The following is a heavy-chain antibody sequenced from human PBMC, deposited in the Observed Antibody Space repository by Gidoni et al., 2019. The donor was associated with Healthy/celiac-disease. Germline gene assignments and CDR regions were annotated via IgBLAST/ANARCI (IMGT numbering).Heavy chain of an antibody. CDR2: IWYDGSNK. CDR1: GFTFSSYG. D-gene: IGHD1-20*01. Sequence: QVQLVESGGGVVPPGRSLRLSCAASGFTFSSYGMHWVRQAPGKGLGWVAVIWYDGSNKYYADSVKGRFTISRDNSKNTLYLQMNSLRAEDTAVYYCARDNWNYYYYYYMDVWGKGTTVTVSS. CDR3: ARDNWNYYYYYYMDV. J-gene: IGHJ6*03. V-gene: IGHV3-33*01.